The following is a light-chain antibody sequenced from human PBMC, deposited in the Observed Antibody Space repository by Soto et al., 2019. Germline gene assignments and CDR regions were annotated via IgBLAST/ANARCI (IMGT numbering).Light chain of an antibody. J-gene: IGKJ1*01. CDR2: AAS. Sequence: EIVLTQSPGTLSLSPGERATLPCRASQSVSSNYLAWYQQKPSQAPRLLIYAASSRAAGIPDRFSGSGSGTDFTLTISRLEPEDFAFYYCQQYGSSPRTFGQGTKVDIK. V-gene: IGKV3-20*01. CDR1: QSVSSNY. CDR3: QQYGSSPRT.